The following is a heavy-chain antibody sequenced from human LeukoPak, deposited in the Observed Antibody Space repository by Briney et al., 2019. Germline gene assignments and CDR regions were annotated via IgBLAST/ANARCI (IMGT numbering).Heavy chain of an antibody. D-gene: IGHD3-22*01. CDR3: ATTRRYYYDTSGPDAFDI. CDR2: INPNSGGT. CDR1: GYTFTGYY. V-gene: IGHV1-2*04. Sequence: ASVKVSCKASGYTFTGYYIHWVRQAPGQGLEWMGWINPNSGGTNYAQKFQGWVTMTRDTSISTAYMELSRLRSDDTAVYYCATTRRYYYDTSGPDAFDIWGQGTMVTIFS. J-gene: IGHJ3*02.